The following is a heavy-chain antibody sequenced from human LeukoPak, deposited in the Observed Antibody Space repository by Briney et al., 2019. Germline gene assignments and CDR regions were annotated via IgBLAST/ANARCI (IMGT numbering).Heavy chain of an antibody. J-gene: IGHJ3*02. V-gene: IGHV4-30-2*05. CDR2: IYHSGST. Sequence: SETLSLTCTVSGGSISSGGYYWSWIRQPPGKGLEWIGYIYHSGSTYYNPSLKSRVTISVDTSKNQFSLKLSSVTAADTAVYYCARDGGTTGAFDIWGQGTMVTVSS. D-gene: IGHD4-17*01. CDR3: ARDGGTTGAFDI. CDR1: GGSISSGGYY.